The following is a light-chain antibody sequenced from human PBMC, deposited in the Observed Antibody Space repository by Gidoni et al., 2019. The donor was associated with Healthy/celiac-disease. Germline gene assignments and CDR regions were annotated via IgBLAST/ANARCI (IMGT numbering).Light chain of an antibody. CDR3: NSRDSSGNHVV. CDR1: SLRSYY. CDR2: GKN. V-gene: IGLV3-19*01. Sequence: SSELTQVPAVSVALGQTVRITCQGDSLRSYYASWYQHKPGQAPVLVIYGKNNRPSGIPDRFSGSSSGNTASLTITGAQAEDEADYYCNSRDSSGNHVVFGGGTKLTVL. J-gene: IGLJ2*01.